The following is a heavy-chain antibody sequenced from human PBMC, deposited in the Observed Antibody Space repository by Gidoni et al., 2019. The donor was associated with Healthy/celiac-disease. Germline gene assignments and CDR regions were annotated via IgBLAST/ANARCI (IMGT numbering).Heavy chain of an antibody. CDR2: ISYDGSNK. D-gene: IGHD6-13*01. CDR3: AKVAAAGFSDDY. J-gene: IGHJ4*02. Sequence: LEWVAVISYDGSNKYYADSVKGRFTISRDNSKNTLYLQMNSLRAEDTAVYYCAKVAAAGFSDDYWGQGTLVTVSS. V-gene: IGHV3-30*18.